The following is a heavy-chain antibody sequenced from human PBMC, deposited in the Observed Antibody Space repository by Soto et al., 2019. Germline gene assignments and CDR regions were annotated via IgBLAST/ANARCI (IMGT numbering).Heavy chain of an antibody. Sequence: GESLKISCAASGFTFSSYAMHWVRQAPGKGLEWVAVISYDGSNKYYADSVKGRFTISRDNSKNTLYLQMNSLRAEDTAVYYCARDRGAAAVPDAFDIWGQGTMVTVSS. J-gene: IGHJ3*02. V-gene: IGHV3-30*04. CDR1: GFTFSSYA. CDR2: ISYDGSNK. D-gene: IGHD6-13*01. CDR3: ARDRGAAAVPDAFDI.